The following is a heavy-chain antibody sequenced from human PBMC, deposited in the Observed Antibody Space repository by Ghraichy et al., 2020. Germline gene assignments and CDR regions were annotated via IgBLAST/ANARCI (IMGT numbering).Heavy chain of an antibody. CDR3: ARDRSNARDY. CDR1: GYTFTDYY. J-gene: IGHJ4*02. Sequence: ASVKVSRKASGYTFTDYYLHWVRQAPGQGLEWMGWINPNSGGTNYAQKFRGRVSMTRDTSINTAYMEMSRLTSDDTAVYYCARDRSNARDYWGQGTLVTVSS. CDR2: INPNSGGT. V-gene: IGHV1-2*02. D-gene: IGHD3-16*01.